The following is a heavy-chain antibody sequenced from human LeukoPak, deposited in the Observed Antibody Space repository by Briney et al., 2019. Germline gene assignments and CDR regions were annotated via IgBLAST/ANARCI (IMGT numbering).Heavy chain of an antibody. CDR1: GYTFTSYD. Sequence: ASVKVSCKASGYTFTSYDINWVRQAPGQGLEWMGWINPNSGGTNYAQKFQGRVTMTRDTSISTAYMELSRLRSDDTAVYYCARFTFGGAKTDYWGQGTLVTVSS. J-gene: IGHJ4*02. D-gene: IGHD3-16*01. CDR2: INPNSGGT. CDR3: ARFTFGGAKTDY. V-gene: IGHV1-2*02.